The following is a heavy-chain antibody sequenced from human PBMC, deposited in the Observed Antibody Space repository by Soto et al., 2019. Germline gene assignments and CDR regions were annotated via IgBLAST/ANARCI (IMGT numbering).Heavy chain of an antibody. CDR1: GFTFSSYA. D-gene: IGHD2-15*01. V-gene: IGHV3-23*01. Sequence: EVQLLQSGGGLVQPGGSLRLSCATSGFTFSSYAMSWVRQAPGKGLEWVSGSDSGGPTSYTDSVKGRFTISRDNSKNTLYLQMNSLRAEDTAVYYCAKCGGLGTPRGGGSCHCPIDYWGQGILVTVSS. CDR2: SDSGGPT. CDR3: AKCGGLGTPRGGGSCHCPIDY. J-gene: IGHJ4*02.